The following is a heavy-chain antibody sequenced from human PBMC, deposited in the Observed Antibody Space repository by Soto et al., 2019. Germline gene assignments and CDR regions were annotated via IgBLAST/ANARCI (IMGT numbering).Heavy chain of an antibody. J-gene: IGHJ3*02. CDR3: ARDEGHYGSPDAFDI. CDR2: ISSSSTI. CDR1: GFTFSSYS. Sequence: GGSLRLSCAASGFTFSSYSMNWVRQAPGKGLEWVSYISSSSTIYYADSVKGRFTISRDNAKNSLYLQMNSLRAEDTAVYYCARDEGHYGSPDAFDIWGQGTMVTVSS. D-gene: IGHD3-10*01. V-gene: IGHV3-48*01.